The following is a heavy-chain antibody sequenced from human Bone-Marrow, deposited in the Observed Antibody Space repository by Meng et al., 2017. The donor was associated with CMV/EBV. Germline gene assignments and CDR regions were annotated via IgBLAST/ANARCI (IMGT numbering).Heavy chain of an antibody. V-gene: IGHV3-53*01. CDR3: AKDMVVSGYYYYYGMDV. Sequence: GESLKISCAASGFTVSSNYMSWVRQAPGKGLEWVSVIYSDGSSYYADSVKGRFTISRDISKNTLYLQMNSLRAEDTAVYYCAKDMVVSGYYYYYGMDVWGQGTTVTVSS. J-gene: IGHJ6*02. CDR1: GFTVSSNY. D-gene: IGHD2-15*01. CDR2: IYSDGSS.